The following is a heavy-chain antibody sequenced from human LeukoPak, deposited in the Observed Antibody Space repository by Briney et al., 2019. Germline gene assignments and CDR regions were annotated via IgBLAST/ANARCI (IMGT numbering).Heavy chain of an antibody. CDR3: ARHKGGRFSESYLDY. CDR1: GGSIRNYF. V-gene: IGHV4-4*09. Sequence: SETLSLTCTVSGGSIRNYFWSWIRQPPGEGLEWIGYIHTSGITNYTASLESRATMSVDTSKNQFSLKVSSVTAADTAVYYCARHKGGRFSESYLDYWGQGTLVTVSS. J-gene: IGHJ4*02. CDR2: IHTSGIT. D-gene: IGHD1-26*01.